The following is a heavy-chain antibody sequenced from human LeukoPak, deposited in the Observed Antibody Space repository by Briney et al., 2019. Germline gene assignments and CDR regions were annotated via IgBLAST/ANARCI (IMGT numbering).Heavy chain of an antibody. Sequence: SETLSLTCAVYGGSFSGYYWSWIRQPPGKGLEWTGEINHSGSTNYNPSLKSRVTISVDTSKNQFSLKLSSVTAADTAVYYCARKYSSSLDYWGQGTLVTVSS. D-gene: IGHD6-13*01. V-gene: IGHV4-34*01. J-gene: IGHJ4*02. CDR2: INHSGST. CDR1: GGSFSGYY. CDR3: ARKYSSSLDY.